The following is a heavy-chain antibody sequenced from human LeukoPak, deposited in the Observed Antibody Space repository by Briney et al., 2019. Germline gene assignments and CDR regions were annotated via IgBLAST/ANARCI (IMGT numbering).Heavy chain of an antibody. CDR1: GYSFTNHW. J-gene: IGHJ3*02. Sequence: GESLKISCKGSGYSFTNHWTAWVRQMPGKGLEWMGIIYPGDSDTKYSPSFQGRVTISADKSITTAYLQWSSLKASDTAMYYCARWDVRTDAFDIWGQGTMVTVSS. D-gene: IGHD1-26*01. CDR3: ARWDVRTDAFDI. V-gene: IGHV5-51*01. CDR2: IYPGDSDT.